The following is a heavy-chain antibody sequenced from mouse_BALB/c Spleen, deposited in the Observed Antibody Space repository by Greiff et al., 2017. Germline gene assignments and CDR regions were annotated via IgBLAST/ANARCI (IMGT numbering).Heavy chain of an antibody. D-gene: IGHD1-2*01. Sequence: LVKPGASVKISCKASGFSFTGYYMHWVKQSHGKSLEWIGYISCYNGATSYNQKFKGKATFTVDTSSSTAYMQFNSLTSEDSAVYYCAISDYYGYVETWFAYWGQGTLVTVSA. CDR1: GFSFTGYY. CDR2: ISCYNGAT. V-gene: IGHV1S34*01. J-gene: IGHJ3*01. CDR3: AISDYYGYVETWFAY.